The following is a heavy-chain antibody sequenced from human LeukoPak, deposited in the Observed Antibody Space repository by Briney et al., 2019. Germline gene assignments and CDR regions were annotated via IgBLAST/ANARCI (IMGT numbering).Heavy chain of an antibody. CDR3: ARNSRWLQLFDY. CDR1: GFTFSDYY. CDR2: ISSSGSTI. Sequence: GGSLRLSCAASGFTFSDYYMSWIRQAPGKGLEWVSYISSSGSTIYYADSVKGRFTISRDNARNSLYLQMNSLRAEDTAVYYCARNSRWLQLFDYWGQGTLVTVSS. J-gene: IGHJ4*02. V-gene: IGHV3-11*04. D-gene: IGHD5-24*01.